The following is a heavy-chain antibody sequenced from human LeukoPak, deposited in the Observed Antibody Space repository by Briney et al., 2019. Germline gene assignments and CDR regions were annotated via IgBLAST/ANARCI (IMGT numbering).Heavy chain of an antibody. CDR1: GFTFSSYS. Sequence: GGSLRLSCAASGFTFSSYSMNWVRQAPGKGLEWVSSISSSSSYIYYADSVKGRFTISRDNAKNSLYLRMNSLRAEDTAVYYCARDFTTYYYDSPTLPLYYMDVWGKGTTVTVSS. D-gene: IGHD3-22*01. J-gene: IGHJ6*03. V-gene: IGHV3-21*01. CDR3: ARDFTTYYYDSPTLPLYYMDV. CDR2: ISSSSSYI.